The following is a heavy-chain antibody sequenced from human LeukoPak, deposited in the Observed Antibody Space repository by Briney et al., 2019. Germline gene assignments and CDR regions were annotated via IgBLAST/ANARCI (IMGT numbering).Heavy chain of an antibody. CDR2: ISGSGGST. J-gene: IGHJ4*02. CDR1: GFTFSNYA. D-gene: IGHD3-10*01. CDR3: AEGTGGSESYYHHFDY. V-gene: IGHV3-23*01. Sequence: PGGSLRLSCAASGFTFSNYAMSWVRQAPGKGLEWVSAISGSGGSTYYADSVKGRFTISRDYSKNTLYLQVNSLRARDAAVYYCAEGTGGSESYYHHFDYWGQGTLVTVSS.